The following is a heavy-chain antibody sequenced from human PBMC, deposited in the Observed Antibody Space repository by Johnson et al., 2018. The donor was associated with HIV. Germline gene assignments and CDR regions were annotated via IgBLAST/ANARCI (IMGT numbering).Heavy chain of an antibody. CDR3: TKDHDYGDAFDL. V-gene: IGHV3-30*02. CDR1: GLTFSNYD. D-gene: IGHD4-17*01. CDR2: IQYDGKNK. J-gene: IGHJ3*01. Sequence: QLVESGGGAVQPGGSLRISCTASGLTFSNYDMHWVRQSPGRWLEEVAFIQYDGKNKYYADSVKGRFTISRDNSKNTLFLRMSSLRTEDTAVYYCTKDHDYGDAFDLWGQGSMVTVSS.